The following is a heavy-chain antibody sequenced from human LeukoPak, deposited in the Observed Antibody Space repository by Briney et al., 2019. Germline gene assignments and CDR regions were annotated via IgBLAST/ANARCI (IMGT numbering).Heavy chain of an antibody. CDR2: IRGNAVST. CDR3: AKRSWPGAFDI. J-gene: IGHJ3*02. V-gene: IGHV3-23*01. Sequence: GGSLRLSCAASGFTFTNYAMSWVRQAPGKGLEWVSAIRGNAVSTYYADSVMGRFIISRDNSKNTLYLQMNSLRVEDTAIYYCAKRSWPGAFDIWGQGTMVTVSS. D-gene: IGHD6-13*01. CDR1: GFTFTNYA.